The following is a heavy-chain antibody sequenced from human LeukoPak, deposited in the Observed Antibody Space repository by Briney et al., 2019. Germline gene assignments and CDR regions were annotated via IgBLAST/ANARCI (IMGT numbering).Heavy chain of an antibody. CDR2: IYYSGST. D-gene: IGHD3-3*01. CDR1: GGSISSYY. CDR3: ARHRIFGVVNRYYFDY. J-gene: IGHJ4*02. V-gene: IGHV4-59*01. Sequence: SETLSLTCTVSGGSISSYYWSWIRQPPGKGLEWIGYIYYSGSTNYNPSLKSRVTISVDTSKNQFSLKLSSVTAADTAVYYCARHRIFGVVNRYYFDYWGQGTLVTVSS.